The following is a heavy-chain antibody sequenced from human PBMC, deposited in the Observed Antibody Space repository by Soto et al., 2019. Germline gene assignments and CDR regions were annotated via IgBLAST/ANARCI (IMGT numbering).Heavy chain of an antibody. CDR3: ARDIGAYCGGACQPI. CDR1: GDTFSSYA. CDR2: IVPVFGTG. J-gene: IGHJ3*02. V-gene: IGHV1-69*01. D-gene: IGHD2-21*02. Sequence: QVQLVQSGAEVKKPGSSVKVSCKASGDTFSSYAISWVRQAPGQGLEWMGEIVPVFGTGNYAQKFQGKVTITADESTRTAYMELSSLTAEDTAVYYCARDIGAYCGGACQPIWGQGTMVTVSS.